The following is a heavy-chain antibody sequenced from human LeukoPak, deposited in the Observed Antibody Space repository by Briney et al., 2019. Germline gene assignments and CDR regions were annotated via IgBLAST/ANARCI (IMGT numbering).Heavy chain of an antibody. V-gene: IGHV3-30*02. CDR1: GFTFSSYG. CDR3: AKERILYYYMDV. J-gene: IGHJ6*03. CDR2: IRYDGSNK. D-gene: IGHD2-15*01. Sequence: GGSLRLSCAASGFTFSSYGMHWVRQAPGKGLEWVAFIRYDGSNKYYADSVKGRFTISRDNSKNTLYLQMNSLRAEDTAVYYCAKERILYYYMDVWGKGTTVTVSS.